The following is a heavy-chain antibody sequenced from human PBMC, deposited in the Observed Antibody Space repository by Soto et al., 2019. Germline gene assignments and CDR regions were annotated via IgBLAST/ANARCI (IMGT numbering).Heavy chain of an antibody. CDR1: GFSLTTTGVG. CDR3: TQIYGSGSWGWYFHS. V-gene: IGHV2-5*02. J-gene: IGHJ4*02. D-gene: IGHD1-26*01. CDR2: VFWDDGG. Sequence: QITLRESGPSLVKPTETLTLTCTFSGFSLTTTGVGVGWIRQPPGKALEWLAVVFWDDGGRYSPSLKSRVTIAKDTSKNQVVLTMTNMDPVDTATYYCTQIYGSGSWGWYFHSWGQGTLVTVSS.